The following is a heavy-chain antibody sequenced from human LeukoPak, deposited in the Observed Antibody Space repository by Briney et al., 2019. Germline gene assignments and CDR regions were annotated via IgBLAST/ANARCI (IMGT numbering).Heavy chain of an antibody. CDR2: IYYSGST. D-gene: IGHD3-22*01. V-gene: IGHV4-30-4*08. CDR1: GGSISSGDYY. CDR3: ARAGTSSGYYYADY. Sequence: PSQNLSLTSTVSGGSISSGDYYWSWIRQPPGQGLEWIGYIYYSGSTYYNPSLKSRITISVDTSKNQFSLKLSSVTAADTAVYYCARAGTSSGYYYADYWGQGTLVTVSS. J-gene: IGHJ4*02.